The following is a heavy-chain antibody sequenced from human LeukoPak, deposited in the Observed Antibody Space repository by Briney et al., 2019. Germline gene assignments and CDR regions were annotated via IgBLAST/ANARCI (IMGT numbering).Heavy chain of an antibody. Sequence: SETLSLTCTVSGGSISSYYWSWIRQPPGKGLEGIGYIYYSGSTNYNPSLKSRVTISIDTSKNQFSLKLSSVTAAETAVYYCAREGYSAAFDIWGQGTMVTVSS. CDR3: AREGYSAAFDI. D-gene: IGHD5-18*01. CDR2: IYYSGST. V-gene: IGHV4-59*01. J-gene: IGHJ3*02. CDR1: GGSISSYY.